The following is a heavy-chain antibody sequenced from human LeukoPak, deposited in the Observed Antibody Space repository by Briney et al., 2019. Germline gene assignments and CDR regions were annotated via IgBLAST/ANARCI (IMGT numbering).Heavy chain of an antibody. CDR3: AKALTTMSTGNWFDP. CDR1: GFIFTNYA. J-gene: IGHJ5*02. CDR2: ISATGANT. V-gene: IGHV3-23*01. Sequence: GGSLRLSCAASGFIFTNYAMSWVRQAPGKGLEWVSGISATGANTNYADSVKGRLTVSRDNSKNTLYLQMYSLRVEDTAVYYCAKALTTMSTGNWFDPWGQGTLVTVSS. D-gene: IGHD4-17*01.